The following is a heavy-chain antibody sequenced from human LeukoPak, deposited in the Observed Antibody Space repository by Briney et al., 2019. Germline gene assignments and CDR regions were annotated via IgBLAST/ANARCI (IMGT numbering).Heavy chain of an antibody. D-gene: IGHD3-22*01. J-gene: IGHJ4*02. Sequence: GGSLRLSCAASGFTFSSYAMSWVRQAPGKGLEWVSAISGSGGSTYYADSVKGRFTISRDNSKNTLYLRMNSLRAEDTAVYYCAKDPLFVDYYDSSGYYYGYWGQGTLVTVSS. V-gene: IGHV3-23*01. CDR3: AKDPLFVDYYDSSGYYYGY. CDR2: ISGSGGST. CDR1: GFTFSSYA.